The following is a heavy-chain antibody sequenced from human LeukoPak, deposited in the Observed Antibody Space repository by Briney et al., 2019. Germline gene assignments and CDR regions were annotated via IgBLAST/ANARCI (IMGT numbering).Heavy chain of an antibody. CDR3: ARDPGIAAAGTTGGYFDY. CDR2: IRYDGSNK. J-gene: IGHJ4*02. D-gene: IGHD6-13*01. Sequence: AGGSLRLSCAASGFTFSSYGMHWVRQAPGKGLEWVAFIRYDGSNKYYADSVKGRFTISRDNSKNTLYLQMNSLRAEDTAVYYCARDPGIAAAGTTGGYFDYWGQGTLVTVSS. CDR1: GFTFSSYG. V-gene: IGHV3-30*02.